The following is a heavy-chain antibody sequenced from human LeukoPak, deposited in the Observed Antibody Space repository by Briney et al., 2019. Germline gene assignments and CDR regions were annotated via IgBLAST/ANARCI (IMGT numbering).Heavy chain of an antibody. CDR2: INFNGGRT. CDR1: GFDFSSHG. Sequence: PGGSLRLPCAAPGFDFSSHGMNWVRQAPGKGLEWVSTINFNGGRTYYADSVKGRFSVSRDNSKNTLYLQMNSLRVEDTAVYYCAKGGRGSWAGNTGDWGQGTLVSVSS. J-gene: IGHJ4*02. CDR3: AKGGRGSWAGNTGD. V-gene: IGHV3-23*01. D-gene: IGHD3-10*01.